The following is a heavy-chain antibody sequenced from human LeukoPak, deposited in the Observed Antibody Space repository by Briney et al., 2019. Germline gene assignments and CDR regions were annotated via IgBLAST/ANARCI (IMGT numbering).Heavy chain of an antibody. D-gene: IGHD3-9*01. J-gene: IGHJ6*02. CDR1: GGSFSGYY. CDR2: INHSGST. Sequence: SETLSLTCAVYGGSFSGYYWSWIRQPPGKGLEWIGEINHSGSTNYNPSLKSRVTISVDTSKNQFSLKLSSVTAADTAVYYCARITIFPPVYYYYGMDVWGQGTTVTVSS. V-gene: IGHV4-34*01. CDR3: ARITIFPPVYYYYGMDV.